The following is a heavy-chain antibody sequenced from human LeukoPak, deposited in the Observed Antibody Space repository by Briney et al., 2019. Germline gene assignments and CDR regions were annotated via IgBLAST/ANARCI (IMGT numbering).Heavy chain of an antibody. CDR3: ARQDDMITFGGVIADFDY. V-gene: IGHV4-39*01. J-gene: IGHJ4*02. CDR1: GGSISSSSYY. Sequence: PSETLSLTCTVSGGSISSSSYYWGWIRQPPGQGLEWIGSIYYSGSTYYNPSLKSRVTISVDTSKNQFSLKLSSVTAADTAVYYCARQDDMITFGGVIADFDYWGQGTLVTVSS. D-gene: IGHD3-16*02. CDR2: IYYSGST.